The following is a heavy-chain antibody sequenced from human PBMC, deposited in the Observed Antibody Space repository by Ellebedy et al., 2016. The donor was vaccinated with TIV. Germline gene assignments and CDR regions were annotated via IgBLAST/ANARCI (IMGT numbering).Heavy chain of an antibody. CDR3: ATRPGFAAGGPGY. CDR2: VYSGGST. CDR1: GFTVSNNF. D-gene: IGHD3-10*01. Sequence: GGSLRPSCAASGFTVSNNFMTWVRQAPGKGLEWDALVYSGGSTNYADSVQGRFTISRDSSMNTVYLQMNNLKVEDTAVYYCATRPGFAAGGPGYWGQGALVTVSS. J-gene: IGHJ4*02. V-gene: IGHV3-53*01.